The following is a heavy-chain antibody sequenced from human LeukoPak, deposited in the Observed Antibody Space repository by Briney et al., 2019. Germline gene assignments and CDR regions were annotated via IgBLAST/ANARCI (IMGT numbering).Heavy chain of an antibody. CDR2: INQDGSVR. V-gene: IGHV3-7*01. J-gene: IGHJ4*02. D-gene: IGHD6-19*01. Sequence: GGSLRLSCAASGFTFGSNWMSWVRRAPGKGLEWVAHINQDGSVRYYVDSVKGRFTISRDNTKNSLYLRMNNLRVDDTAIYYCARDPSTASAWFYFDLWGQGTLVTVSS. CDR1: GFTFGSNW. CDR3: ARDPSTASAWFYFDL.